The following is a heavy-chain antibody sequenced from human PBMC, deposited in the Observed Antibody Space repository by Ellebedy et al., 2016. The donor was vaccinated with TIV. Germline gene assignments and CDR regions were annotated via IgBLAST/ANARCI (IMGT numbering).Heavy chain of an antibody. CDR1: GGTLRSYA. Sequence: AASVKVSCKASGGTLRSYAISWVRQAPGQGLEWLGWVSPYNNYTNSAPRFQDRLKMTTDTSTNTIYMELRSLRSDDTAIYFCARDKKWELHYWGQGTLVTVSS. CDR2: VSPYNNYT. CDR3: ARDKKWELHY. J-gene: IGHJ4*02. V-gene: IGHV1-18*01. D-gene: IGHD1-7*01.